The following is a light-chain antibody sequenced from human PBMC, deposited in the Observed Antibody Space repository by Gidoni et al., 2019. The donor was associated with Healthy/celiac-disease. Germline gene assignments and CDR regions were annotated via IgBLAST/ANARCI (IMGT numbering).Light chain of an antibody. CDR2: QDS. CDR3: QAWDSRVV. Sequence: SYELTQPPSVAVSPGQTASITCSGDKWGDKYACWYQQKPGQSPVLVIYQDSKRPAGIPARFSGSTSGNTATLTISGTQAMDEADYYCQAWDSRVVFGGGTKLTVL. V-gene: IGLV3-1*01. CDR1: KWGDKY. J-gene: IGLJ2*01.